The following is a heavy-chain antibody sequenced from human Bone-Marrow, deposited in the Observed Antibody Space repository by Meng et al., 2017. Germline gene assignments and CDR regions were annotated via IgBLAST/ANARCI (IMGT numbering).Heavy chain of an antibody. J-gene: IGHJ6*02. CDR2: IWYDGSNK. D-gene: IGHD6-19*01. Sequence: GESLKISCAASGFTFSSYGMHWVRQAPGKGLEWVAVIWYDGSNKYYADSVKGRFTISRDNSKNTLYLQMNSLRAEDTAVYYCAREGYSSGWLNYYYYGMDVWGQGTTVTVSS. V-gene: IGHV3-33*01. CDR1: GFTFSSYG. CDR3: AREGYSSGWLNYYYYGMDV.